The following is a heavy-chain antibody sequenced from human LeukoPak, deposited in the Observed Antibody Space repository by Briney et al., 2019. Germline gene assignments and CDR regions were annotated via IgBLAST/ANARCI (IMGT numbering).Heavy chain of an antibody. D-gene: IGHD3-22*01. Sequence: SQTLSLTCAISGDSVSSNSAAWDWIRQSPSRGLEWLGRTYYRSKWYNDYAVSVKSRITINPDTSKNQFSLQLNSVTPEDTAVYYCARGTPYYYDSSGIDYWGQGTLVTVSS. CDR1: GDSVSSNSAA. CDR2: TYYRSKWYN. J-gene: IGHJ4*02. V-gene: IGHV6-1*01. CDR3: ARGTPYYYDSSGIDY.